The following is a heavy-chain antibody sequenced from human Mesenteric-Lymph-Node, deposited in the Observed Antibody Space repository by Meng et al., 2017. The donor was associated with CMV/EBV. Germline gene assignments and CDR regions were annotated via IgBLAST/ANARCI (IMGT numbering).Heavy chain of an antibody. D-gene: IGHD3-3*01. CDR1: GLTFDNYA. V-gene: IGHV3-23*01. J-gene: IGHJ6*02. CDR3: ARGHDFWSGSDGLDV. CDR2: ILGSGHST. Sequence: GESLKISCVVSGLTFDNYAMSWVRQAPGKGLEWVAAILGSGHSTYYRDSVKGRFTVSRDNSENTLYLQIDSVSAEDAAIYYCARGHDFWSGSDGLDVWGQGTTVTVSS.